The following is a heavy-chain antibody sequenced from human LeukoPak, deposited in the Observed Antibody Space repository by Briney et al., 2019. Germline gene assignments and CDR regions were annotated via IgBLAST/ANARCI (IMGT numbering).Heavy chain of an antibody. CDR1: GGSISSYY. CDR2: IYYSGST. D-gene: IGHD2-15*01. Sequence: SETLSLTCTVSGGSISSYYWSWIRQPPGKGLEWIAYIYYSGSTNYNPSLKSRVTISVDTSKNQFSLKLTPLTAADTAVYYCARGGSSFGDAFDIWGQGTMVTVSS. J-gene: IGHJ3*02. V-gene: IGHV4-59*01. CDR3: ARGGSSFGDAFDI.